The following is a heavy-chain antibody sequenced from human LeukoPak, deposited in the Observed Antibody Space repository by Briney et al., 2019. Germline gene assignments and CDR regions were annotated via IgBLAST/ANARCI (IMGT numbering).Heavy chain of an antibody. CDR2: IKPDGSEN. CDR3: ARGHYGRDY. Sequence: GRSLRLSCAASGFTFTSHWMTWVRQAPGKGLEWVAHIKPDGSENYYVDSVRGRFTISRDNAKNSLYLQMNSLRAEDTAVYYCARGHYGRDYWGQGTLVTVSS. CDR1: GFTFTSHW. V-gene: IGHV3-7*04. J-gene: IGHJ4*02. D-gene: IGHD4-17*01.